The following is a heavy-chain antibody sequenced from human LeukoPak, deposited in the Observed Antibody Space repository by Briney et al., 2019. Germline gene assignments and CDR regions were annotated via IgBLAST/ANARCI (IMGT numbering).Heavy chain of an antibody. CDR3: AKDMDYGDGYFDY. J-gene: IGHJ4*02. V-gene: IGHV3-23*01. CDR2: ISPSGGTT. CDR1: GFTFSSYE. D-gene: IGHD4-17*01. Sequence: GGSLRLSCAASGFTFSSYEMNWVRQAPGKGLEWVSGISPSGGTTYYADSVKGRFTISRDNSKNTLYLQMNSLRAEDTAVYYCAKDMDYGDGYFDYWGQGTLVTASS.